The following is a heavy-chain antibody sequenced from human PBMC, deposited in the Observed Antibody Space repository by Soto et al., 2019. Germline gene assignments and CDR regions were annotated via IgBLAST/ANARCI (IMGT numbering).Heavy chain of an antibody. CDR3: ARIEMASIK. Sequence: SETLSLTCSVSGASIRSGGYYWSWLRQSPGKGLEWIGHIYYTGSTFYSPSLKSRLAISLDTSKNQFSLDLRSVTAADTAMYYCARIEMASIKWGRGTLVTVSS. J-gene: IGHJ4*02. CDR2: IYYTGST. V-gene: IGHV4-31*03. CDR1: GASIRSGGYY.